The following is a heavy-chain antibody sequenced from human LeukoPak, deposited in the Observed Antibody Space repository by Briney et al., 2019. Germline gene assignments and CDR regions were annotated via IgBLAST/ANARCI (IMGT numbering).Heavy chain of an antibody. J-gene: IGHJ6*02. V-gene: IGHV3-23*01. CDR2: ISGSGGST. D-gene: IGHD3-10*01. Sequence: XWVXXXXXKGLEXVSAISGSGGSTYYADSVKGRFTISRGNSKNTLYLQMNSLRAEDTAVYYCAKSMVRGVMGYYYGMDVWGQGTTVTVSS. CDR3: AKSMVRGVMGYYYGMDV.